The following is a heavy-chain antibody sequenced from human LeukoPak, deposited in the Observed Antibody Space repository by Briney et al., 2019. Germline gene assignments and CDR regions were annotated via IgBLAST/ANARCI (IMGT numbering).Heavy chain of an antibody. V-gene: IGHV1-69*13. CDR1: GGTFSSYA. CDR2: IIPIFGTA. Sequence: SVKVSCKASGGTFSSYAISWVRQAPGQGLEWMGGIIPIFGTANYAQKFQGRVTITADESTSTAYMELSSLRSEDTAVYYCAKSEYSSSWYLIRGGSHTPYYYYMDVWGKGTTVTISS. D-gene: IGHD6-13*01. CDR3: AKSEYSSSWYLIRGGSHTPYYYYMDV. J-gene: IGHJ6*03.